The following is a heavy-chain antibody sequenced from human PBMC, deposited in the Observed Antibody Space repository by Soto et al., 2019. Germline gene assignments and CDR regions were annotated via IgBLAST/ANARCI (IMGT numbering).Heavy chain of an antibody. V-gene: IGHV3-30-3*01. CDR3: ARAPGGRIAVAGTRIRDYFDY. CDR2: ISYDGSNK. CDR1: GFTFSSYA. Sequence: QVQLVESGGGVVQPGRSLRLSCAASGFTFSSYAMHWVRQAPGKGLEWVAVISYDGSNKYYADSVKGRFTISRDNSKNTLYLQMNSLRAEDTAVYYCARAPGGRIAVAGTRIRDYFDYWGQGTLVTVSS. D-gene: IGHD6-19*01. J-gene: IGHJ4*02.